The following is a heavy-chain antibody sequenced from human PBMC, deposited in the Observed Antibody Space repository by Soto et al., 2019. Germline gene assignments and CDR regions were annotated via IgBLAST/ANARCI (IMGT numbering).Heavy chain of an antibody. J-gene: IGHJ6*02. D-gene: IGHD2-15*01. CDR2: ISTYNSKT. CDR3: AREGYCSGGSCYPTPYYYGMDV. Sequence: ASVKVSCKASGYTFTRYGISWVRQAPGQGLEWMGWISTYNSKTDYAQKFQGRVTMTTDTFMNTAYMELSSLRSEDTAVYYCAREGYCSGGSCYPTPYYYGMDVWGQGTTVTVSS. V-gene: IGHV1-18*01. CDR1: GYTFTRYG.